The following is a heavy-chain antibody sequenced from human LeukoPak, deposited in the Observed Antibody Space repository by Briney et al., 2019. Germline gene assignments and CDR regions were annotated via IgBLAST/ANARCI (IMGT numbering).Heavy chain of an antibody. Sequence: ASVKVSCKASGYTFTSYYMHWVRQAPGQGLEWMGIINPSGGSTSYAQKFQGRVTMTRDMSTSTVYMELSSLRSEDTAVYYCARDAVVGATTYNWFDPWGQGTLVTVSS. CDR3: ARDAVVGATTYNWFDP. J-gene: IGHJ5*02. V-gene: IGHV1-46*01. CDR1: GYTFTSYY. D-gene: IGHD1-26*01. CDR2: INPSGGST.